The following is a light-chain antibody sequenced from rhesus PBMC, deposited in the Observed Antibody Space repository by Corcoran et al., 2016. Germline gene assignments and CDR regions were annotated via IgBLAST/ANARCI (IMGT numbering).Light chain of an antibody. CDR3: QQDYSWPYS. V-gene: IGKV3-42*01. Sequence: EIVMTQSPATLSLSPGERATLSCRASQSVSSSLAWSQQKPGQAPKLLIYGASSRATGIPDRCSGSGSGTEFTLTISSLEPEDVGVYYCQQDYSWPYSFGQGTKVEIK. CDR1: QSVSSS. CDR2: GAS. J-gene: IGKJ2*01.